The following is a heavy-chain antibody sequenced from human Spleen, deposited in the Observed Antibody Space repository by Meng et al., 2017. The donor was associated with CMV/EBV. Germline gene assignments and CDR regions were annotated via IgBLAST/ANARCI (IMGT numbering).Heavy chain of an antibody. Sequence: GSLRLSCAASGFSLSSCEMNWVRQASGKGLEWVGRISWDGGSTYYADSVKGRFTISRDNSKNSLYLQMNSLRTEDTALYYCAKGLQDYYYGMDVWGQGTTVTVSS. CDR1: GFSLSSCE. J-gene: IGHJ6*02. CDR3: AKGLQDYYYGMDV. D-gene: IGHD4-11*01. V-gene: IGHV3-43*01. CDR2: ISWDGGST.